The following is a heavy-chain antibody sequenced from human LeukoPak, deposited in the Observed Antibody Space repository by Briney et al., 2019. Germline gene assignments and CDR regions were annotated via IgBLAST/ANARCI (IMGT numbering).Heavy chain of an antibody. D-gene: IGHD3-10*01. CDR1: GFTFSSYW. CDR3: ASPYGSGSYYGYYYYGMDV. Sequence: GGSLRLSCAASGFTFSSYWMHWVRQAPGKGLVWVSRINSDGSSTSYADSVKGQFTISRDNAKNTLYLQMNSLRAEDTTVYYCASPYGSGSYYGYYYYGMDVWGQGTTVTVSS. V-gene: IGHV3-74*01. J-gene: IGHJ6*02. CDR2: INSDGSST.